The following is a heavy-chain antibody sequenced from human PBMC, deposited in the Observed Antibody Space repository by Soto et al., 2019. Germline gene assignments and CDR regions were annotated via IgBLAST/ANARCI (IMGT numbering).Heavy chain of an antibody. J-gene: IGHJ5*02. Sequence: ASVKVSCKASGYTFTSYGISWVRQAPGQGLEWMGWISAYNGNTNYAQKLQGRVTMTTDTSTSTAYMELRSLRSDDTAVYYCARVLVPSKYYDFWSGYLGGPEPSDTPNNWFDPWGQGTLVTVSS. CDR3: ARVLVPSKYYDFWSGYLGGPEPSDTPNNWFDP. CDR2: ISAYNGNT. CDR1: GYTFTSYG. V-gene: IGHV1-18*01. D-gene: IGHD3-3*01.